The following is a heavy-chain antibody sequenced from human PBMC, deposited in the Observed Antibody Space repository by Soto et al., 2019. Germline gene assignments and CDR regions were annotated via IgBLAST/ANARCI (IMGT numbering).Heavy chain of an antibody. Sequence: QVQLVDSGGGVLQPGRSLRLSSAASGFTFSTFAMHWVRQAPGKGLEWVAVILYDGSNKYYADSGKGRFTISRDDSKSTLFLQMNRLRAEDTAVYYCARPGSNYGGYYYGGMDVWGRGTTVTVS. J-gene: IGHJ6*02. V-gene: IGHV3-30-3*01. CDR3: ARPGSNYGGYYYGGMDV. CDR2: ILYDGSNK. CDR1: GFTFSTFA. D-gene: IGHD4-4*01.